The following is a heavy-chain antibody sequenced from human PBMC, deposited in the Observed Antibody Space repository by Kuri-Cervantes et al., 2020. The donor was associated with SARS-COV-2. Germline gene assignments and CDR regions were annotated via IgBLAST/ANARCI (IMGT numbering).Heavy chain of an antibody. Sequence: SETLSLTCAVYGGSFSDYYCNWIRQPPGKGLEWIGEINHSGSTNYNPSLKSRVTVSVDTSKNQFSLKLSSVTAADTAVYYCARDSPGTNGDKGYYFDYWGQGTLVTVSS. CDR1: GGSFSDYY. CDR3: ARDSPGTNGDKGYYFDY. D-gene: IGHD4-17*01. J-gene: IGHJ4*02. V-gene: IGHV4-34*01. CDR2: INHSGST.